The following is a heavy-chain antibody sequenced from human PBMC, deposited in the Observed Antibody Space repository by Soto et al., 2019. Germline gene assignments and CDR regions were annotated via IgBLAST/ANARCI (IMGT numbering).Heavy chain of an antibody. D-gene: IGHD6-13*01. CDR3: ARERSAAGTGWFDP. CDR1: GYTFTSYD. CDR2: MNPNSGNT. V-gene: IGHV1-8*01. J-gene: IGHJ5*02. Sequence: QVQLVQSGAQVKKPGASVKVSCKASGYTFTSYDINWVRQATGQGLEWMGWMNPNSGNTGYAQKCQGRVTMTRNTSISTAYVELSSLRSEDTAVYYFARERSAAGTGWFDPWGQGTLVTVSS.